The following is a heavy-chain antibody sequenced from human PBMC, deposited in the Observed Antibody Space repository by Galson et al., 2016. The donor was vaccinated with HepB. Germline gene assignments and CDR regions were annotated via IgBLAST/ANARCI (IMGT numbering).Heavy chain of an antibody. V-gene: IGHV4-4*02. CDR3: ASEDYSFRY. CDR1: GASIVSAHW. CDR2: IDHSETT. D-gene: IGHD3-10*01. Sequence: ETLSLTCTVSGASIVSAHWCSWVRQPPGKGLEWIGEIDHSETTHYNPSLESRVSISVDNSKNQFSLKLSSVTAADTAVYYCASEDYSFRYWGQGTLVAVSS. J-gene: IGHJ4*02.